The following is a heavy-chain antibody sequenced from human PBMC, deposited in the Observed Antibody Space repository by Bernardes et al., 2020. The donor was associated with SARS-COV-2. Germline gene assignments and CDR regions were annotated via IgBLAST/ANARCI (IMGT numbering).Heavy chain of an antibody. CDR1: GFTVSSYG. V-gene: IGHV3-33*01. Sequence: GGSLRLSCAASGFTVSSYGMHWVRQAPGKGLEWVAVIWYDGSNKYYADAVKGRFTISRDNSKNTLHLQMNSLRAEDTAVYYCARDPREGVGFLEWLLDFWGQGTLVTVSS. J-gene: IGHJ4*02. CDR3: ARDPREGVGFLEWLLDF. CDR2: IWYDGSNK. D-gene: IGHD3-3*01.